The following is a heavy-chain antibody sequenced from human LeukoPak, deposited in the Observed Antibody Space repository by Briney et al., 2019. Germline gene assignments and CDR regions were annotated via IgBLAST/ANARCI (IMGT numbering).Heavy chain of an antibody. Sequence: GGSLRLSCAASGFTFSSYSMNWVRQAPGKGLEWVSYISSSSSTIYYADSVKGRFTISRDNAKNSLYLQMNSLRAEDTAVYYCAREKLRFLEWPLNAFDIWGQGIMVTVSS. CDR3: AREKLRFLEWPLNAFDI. CDR2: ISSSSSTI. CDR1: GFTFSSYS. J-gene: IGHJ3*02. V-gene: IGHV3-48*01. D-gene: IGHD3-3*01.